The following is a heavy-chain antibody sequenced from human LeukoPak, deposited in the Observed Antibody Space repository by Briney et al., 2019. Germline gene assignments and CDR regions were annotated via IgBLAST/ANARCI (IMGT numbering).Heavy chain of an antibody. CDR1: GYTFSNAW. CDR3: AREDDDLYYFDY. D-gene: IGHD1-1*01. CDR2: IKQDGSEK. J-gene: IGHJ4*02. V-gene: IGHV3-7*01. Sequence: PGGSLRLSCAASGYTFSNAWMSWVRQAPGKGLEWVANIKQDGSEKYYVDSVKGRFTISRDNAKNSLYLQMNSLRAEDTAVYYCAREDDDLYYFDYWGQGTLVTVSS.